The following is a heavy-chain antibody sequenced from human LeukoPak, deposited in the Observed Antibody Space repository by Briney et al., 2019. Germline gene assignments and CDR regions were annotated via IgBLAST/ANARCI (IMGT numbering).Heavy chain of an antibody. CDR1: GFTFSTYA. Sequence: PGGSLRLSCSASGFTFSTYAMHWVRQAPGKGLEHVSTINTNGDDTYYADSVKGRFTISRDNSKRTPYLQMSSLRAEDTAVYYCVKDLRGGGYYTSFDYWGQGTLVTVSS. CDR2: INTNGDDT. D-gene: IGHD3-10*01. V-gene: IGHV3-64D*09. CDR3: VKDLRGGGYYTSFDY. J-gene: IGHJ4*02.